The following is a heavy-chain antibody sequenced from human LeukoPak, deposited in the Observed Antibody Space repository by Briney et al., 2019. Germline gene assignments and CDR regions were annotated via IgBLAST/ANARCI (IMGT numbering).Heavy chain of an antibody. V-gene: IGHV3-23*01. D-gene: IGHD4-17*01. CDR1: GFTFSTYA. CDR2: ISGGGDIT. CDR3: ARDYGDRPLGY. Sequence: GGSLRLSCAASGFTFSTYAMSWVRQTPGKGLEWVSVISGGGDITYYADSVKGRFTISRDNSENTVYLQMNSLRAEDTAVYYCARDYGDRPLGYWGQGTLVTVSS. J-gene: IGHJ4*02.